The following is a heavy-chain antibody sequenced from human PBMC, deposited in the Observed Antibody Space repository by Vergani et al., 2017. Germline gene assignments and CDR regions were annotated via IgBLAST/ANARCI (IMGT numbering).Heavy chain of an antibody. V-gene: IGHV3-30*02. D-gene: IGHD6-25*01. J-gene: IGHJ4*02. CDR3: AIVFRGCGSDD. CDR1: GFTLSNYD. CDR2: IQFDGSNQ. Sequence: QVQLVESGGGVVQRGGSLRLSCATSGFTLSNYDMQWIRQGPGKGLEFVAFIQFDGSNQYCADSVKGRFTLSRDFSKNTLYLQMNSLRTYDTATYYCAIVFRGCGSDDGGQGAQVIVAS.